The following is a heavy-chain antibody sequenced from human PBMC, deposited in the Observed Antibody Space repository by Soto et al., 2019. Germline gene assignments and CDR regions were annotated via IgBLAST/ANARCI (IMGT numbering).Heavy chain of an antibody. D-gene: IGHD5-18*01. CDR3: ARGWANEGRSSYGYVEAFDI. CDR1: GGTFSSYA. J-gene: IGHJ3*02. V-gene: IGHV1-69*01. CDR2: IIPIFGTA. Sequence: QVQLVQSGAEVKKPGSSVQVSCKASGGTFSSYAISWVRQAPGQGREWMGWIIPIFGTANYAQKFQGRVTSPADESTSTADMELSSMRSEDTAVYYCARGWANEGRSSYGYVEAFDIWGQGTMVTVSS.